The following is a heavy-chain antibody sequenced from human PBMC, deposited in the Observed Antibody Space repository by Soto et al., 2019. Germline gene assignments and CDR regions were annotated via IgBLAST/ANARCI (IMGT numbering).Heavy chain of an antibody. CDR3: ARGSRRIDSSGYLSPKIDY. CDR1: GGSISSGDYY. Sequence: SETLSLTCTVSGGSISSGDYYWSWIRQPPGKGLEWIGYIYYSGSTYYNPSLKSRVTISVDTSKNQFSLKLSSVTAADTAVYYCARGSRRIDSSGYLSPKIDYWGQGTLVTVSS. CDR2: IYYSGST. V-gene: IGHV4-30-4*01. J-gene: IGHJ4*02. D-gene: IGHD3-22*01.